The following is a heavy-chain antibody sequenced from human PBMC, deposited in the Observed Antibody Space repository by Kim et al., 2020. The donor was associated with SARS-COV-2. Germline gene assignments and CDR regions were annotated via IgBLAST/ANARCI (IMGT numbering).Heavy chain of an antibody. CDR2: INPDGSDT. J-gene: IGHJ4*02. Sequence: GGSLRLSCAVSGFTFSSYWMHWVRQVPGKGLVWVSRINPDGSDTSYVDSVKGRFTISRDNAKDTLFLQMNSLRSGDTAVYYCATGFIDGRGGNSDWGQGTLVTVSS. D-gene: IGHD2-21*02. V-gene: IGHV3-74*01. CDR1: GFTFSSYW. CDR3: ATGFIDGRGGNSD.